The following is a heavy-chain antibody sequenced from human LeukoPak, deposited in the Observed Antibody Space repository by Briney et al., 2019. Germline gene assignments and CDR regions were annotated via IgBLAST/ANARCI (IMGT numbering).Heavy chain of an antibody. V-gene: IGHV3-7*01. D-gene: IGHD3-10*01. CDR3: ARDPRGSESSHFDS. CDR1: GFTFSSYY. J-gene: IGHJ4*02. Sequence: GGPLRLSCAASGFTFSSYYMSWVRQAPGKGLKRVANRKQDGDEKHYVVSVKGRFTSSRENAKSSLYLEISSLRAEDTAVYYCARDPRGSESSHFDSWGQGPQVTVSS. CDR2: RKQDGDEK.